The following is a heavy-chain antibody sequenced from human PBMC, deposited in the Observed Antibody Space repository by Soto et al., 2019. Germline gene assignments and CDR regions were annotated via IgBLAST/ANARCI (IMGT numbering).Heavy chain of an antibody. CDR1: ACSIRSSNW. J-gene: IGHJ4*02. V-gene: IGHV4-4*02. CDR3: ARDRGGSGWYRRFDY. D-gene: IGHD6-19*01. CDR2: IYQSGST. Sequence: SEARSLTCAVCACSIRSSNWWSWVLHPPGKGLGWIGEIYQSGSTNHHPSLQSRVTISVDKSKKQFSLKLSSVTAADTAVYYCARDRGGSGWYRRFDYWGQGTLVTVSS.